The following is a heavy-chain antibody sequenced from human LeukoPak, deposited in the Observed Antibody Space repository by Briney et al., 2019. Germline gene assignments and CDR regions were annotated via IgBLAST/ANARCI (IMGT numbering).Heavy chain of an antibody. CDR3: ARDGAPPALGWLRIKYFDY. J-gene: IGHJ4*02. CDR1: GFTFSSYE. D-gene: IGHD5-12*01. CDR2: ISSSGSTI. V-gene: IGHV3-48*03. Sequence: GGSLRLSCAASGFTFSSYEMNWVRQAPGKGLEWVSYISSSGSTIYYAGSVKGRFTISRDNAKNSLYLQMNSLRAEDTAVYYCARDGAPPALGWLRIKYFDYWGQGTLVTVSS.